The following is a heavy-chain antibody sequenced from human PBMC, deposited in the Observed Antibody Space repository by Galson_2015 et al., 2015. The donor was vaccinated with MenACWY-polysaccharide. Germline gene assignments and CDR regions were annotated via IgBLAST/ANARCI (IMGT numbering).Heavy chain of an antibody. CDR3: ARQFDYGSGSSWLPDAFDI. J-gene: IGHJ3*02. V-gene: IGHV5-51*01. D-gene: IGHD3-10*01. CDR2: IYPGNSNT. CDR1: GYSFTNYW. Sequence: QSGAEVKKPGESLTISCKGSGYSFTNYWIGWVRQMPGKGLEWMGIIYPGNSNTRYSPSFQGQVTISADKSISTAYLQWSSLKASDTAMYYCARQFDYGSGSSWLPDAFDIWGQGTMVTVSS.